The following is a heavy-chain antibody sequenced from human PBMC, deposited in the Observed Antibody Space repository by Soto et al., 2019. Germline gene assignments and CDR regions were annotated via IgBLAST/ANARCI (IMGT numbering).Heavy chain of an antibody. D-gene: IGHD1-26*01. CDR2: VFPLLAMV. CDR1: GGDLRNSG. Sequence: QVHLVQSGAEMKKPGSSVKVSCKVSGGDLRNSGLSWVRQAPGQGLEWMGGVFPLLAMVDYSQKFQGRVTITADESTTTASMYLGSLRSEDTAVYYCAKEGGAGFKSGGQGTIVIVSS. CDR3: AKEGGAGFKS. J-gene: IGHJ4*02. V-gene: IGHV1-69*04.